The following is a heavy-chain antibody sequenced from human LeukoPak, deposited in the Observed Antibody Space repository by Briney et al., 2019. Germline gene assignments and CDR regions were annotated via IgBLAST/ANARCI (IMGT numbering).Heavy chain of an antibody. Sequence: GGSLRLSCAASGFTFSTYGMHWVRQAPGKGLEWVAVVSYDGSSIYYADSAKGRFTISRDNAKNTLYLQVNSLRAEDTAVYYCASDTVDTALGIDYWGQGTLVTVSS. CDR2: VSYDGSSI. J-gene: IGHJ4*02. CDR3: ASDTVDTALGIDY. V-gene: IGHV3-30*03. D-gene: IGHD5-18*01. CDR1: GFTFSTYG.